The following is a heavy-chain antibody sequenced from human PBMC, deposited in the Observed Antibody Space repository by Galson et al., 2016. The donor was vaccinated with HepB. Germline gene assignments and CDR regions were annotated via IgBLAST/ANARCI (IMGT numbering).Heavy chain of an antibody. CDR2: IYSIGGT. D-gene: IGHD3-9*01. CDR1: GFTVSSNY. V-gene: IGHV3-53*01. J-gene: IGHJ4*02. Sequence: SLRLSCAASGFTVSSNYMSWVRQAPGKGLEWVSVIYSIGGTYYADSVKGRFTISSDNSKNTLYLQMNSLRAEDTAVYYCARGGSYDILTVLEGPVWDYWGQGTLVTVPS. CDR3: ARGGSYDILTVLEGPVWDY.